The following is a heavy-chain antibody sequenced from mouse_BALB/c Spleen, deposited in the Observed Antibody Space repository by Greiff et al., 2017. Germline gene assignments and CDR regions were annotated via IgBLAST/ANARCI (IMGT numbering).Heavy chain of an antibody. CDR3: ARVYYAFYYAMDY. D-gene: IGHD2-1*01. J-gene: IGHJ4*01. CDR1: GFSLTSYG. V-gene: IGHV2-9*02. CDR2: IWAGGST. Sequence: VKLVESGPGLVAPSQSLSITCTVSGFSLTSYGVHWVRQPPGKGLEWLGVIWAGGSTNYNSALMSRLSISKDNSKSQVFLKMNSLQTDDTAMYYCARVYYAFYYAMDYWGQGTSVTVSS.